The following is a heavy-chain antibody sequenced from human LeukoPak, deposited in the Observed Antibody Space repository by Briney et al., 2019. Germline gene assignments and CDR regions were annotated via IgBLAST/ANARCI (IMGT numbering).Heavy chain of an antibody. D-gene: IGHD1-26*01. CDR2: IYYSGST. J-gene: IGHJ4*02. CDR3: ARTSPLLQGSGGFFDY. Sequence: SETLSLTCTVSGGSISSYYWSWIRRPPGKGLEWIGYIYYSGSTNYNPSLKSRVTISVDTSKNQFSLKLSSVTAADTAVYYCARTSPLLQGSGGFFDYWGQGTLVTVSS. V-gene: IGHV4-59*01. CDR1: GGSISSYY.